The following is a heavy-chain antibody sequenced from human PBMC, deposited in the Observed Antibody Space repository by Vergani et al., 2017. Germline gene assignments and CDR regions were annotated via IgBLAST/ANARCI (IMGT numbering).Heavy chain of an antibody. CDR1: GFTFNQYG. V-gene: IGHV3-30*19. CDR3: ARDFHMVRGVIMPHGAFDI. D-gene: IGHD3-10*01. Sequence: QVQLVESGGGVVQPGRSLRLSCAASGFTFNQYGMHWVRQAPGKGLEWVAVISYDGSNKYYADSVKGRFTISRDNSKNTLYLQMNSLRAEDTAVYYCARDFHMVRGVIMPHGAFDIWGQGTMVTVSS. CDR2: ISYDGSNK. J-gene: IGHJ3*02.